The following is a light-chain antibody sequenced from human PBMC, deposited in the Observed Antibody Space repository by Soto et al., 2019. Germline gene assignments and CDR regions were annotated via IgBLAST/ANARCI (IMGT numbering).Light chain of an antibody. V-gene: IGKV3-20*01. J-gene: IGKJ5*01. Sequence: IVLTQSPGTLSLSPGERATLSCRASQSVPRSYLAWYQQRPGQALTLLIYDASNRATGIPDRFSGSESGTDFTLTISSLEPEDFAVYYCQQYAWSPLTFGQGTRLEIK. CDR1: QSVPRSY. CDR3: QQYAWSPLT. CDR2: DAS.